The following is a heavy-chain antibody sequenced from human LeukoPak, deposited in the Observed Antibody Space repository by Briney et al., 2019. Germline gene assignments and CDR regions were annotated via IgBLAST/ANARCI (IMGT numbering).Heavy chain of an antibody. CDR1: GYTFTSYY. J-gene: IGHJ2*01. V-gene: IGHV1-46*01. Sequence: ASVKVSCKASGYTFTSYYMHWVRQAPGQGLEWMGIINPSGGSTSYAQKFQGRVTTTRDTSTSTVYMELSSLRSEDTAVYYCARDRGWFGAYWYFDLWGRGTLVTVSS. CDR2: INPSGGST. D-gene: IGHD3-10*01. CDR3: ARDRGWFGAYWYFDL.